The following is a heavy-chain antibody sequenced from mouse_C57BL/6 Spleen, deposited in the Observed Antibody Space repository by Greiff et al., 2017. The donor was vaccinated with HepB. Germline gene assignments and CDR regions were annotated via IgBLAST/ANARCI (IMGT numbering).Heavy chain of an antibody. D-gene: IGHD1-1*01. CDR1: GYTFTSYW. CDR2: IDPNSGGT. Sequence: QVQLQQSGAELVKPGASVKLSCKASGYTFTSYWMHWVKQRPGRGLEWIGRIDPNSGGTKYNEKFKSKATLTVDKPSSTAYMQLSSLTSEDSAVYYWARITTVVAPDWYFDVWGTGTTVTVSS. CDR3: ARITTVVAPDWYFDV. J-gene: IGHJ1*03. V-gene: IGHV1-72*01.